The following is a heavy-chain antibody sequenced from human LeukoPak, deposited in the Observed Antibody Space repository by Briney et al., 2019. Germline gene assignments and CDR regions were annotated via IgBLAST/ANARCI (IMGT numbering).Heavy chain of an antibody. Sequence: AGSLRLSCAASGFTFSRNWMSWVRQAPGRGLEWVANIKQDGSDKYYVDSVKGRFTISRDNAKTSLFLQMNSLRAEDTAVYYCAREVYGDNYFDYWGQGTLVTVAS. J-gene: IGHJ4*02. D-gene: IGHD4-17*01. CDR2: IKQDGSDK. CDR3: AREVYGDNYFDY. CDR1: GFTFSRNW. V-gene: IGHV3-7*05.